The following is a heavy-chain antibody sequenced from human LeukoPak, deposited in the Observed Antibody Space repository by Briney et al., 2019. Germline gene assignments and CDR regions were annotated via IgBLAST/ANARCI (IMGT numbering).Heavy chain of an antibody. CDR2: IKNKANSYGT. CDR3: TRVRLGAATRYFDY. Sequence: PGGSLRLSCAASGFSFSDHYMDWVRLAPGKGLEWVGRIKNKANSYGTDYAAPVKGRFTLSRDDSKDSLYLQMNSLRSEDTALYYYTRVRLGAATRYFDYWGQGTLVTVSS. CDR1: GFSFSDHY. D-gene: IGHD1-26*01. V-gene: IGHV3-72*01. J-gene: IGHJ4*02.